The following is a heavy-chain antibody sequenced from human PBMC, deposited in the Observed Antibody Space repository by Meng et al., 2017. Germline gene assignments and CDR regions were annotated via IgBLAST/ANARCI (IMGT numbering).Heavy chain of an antibody. J-gene: IGHJ4*02. Sequence: VQPVHLGAGVKKPGASVKVSCKASGYTFPGYYMHWVRQAPGQGLEWMGRINPNSGGTNYAQKFQGRVTMTRDTSIGTAYMELSRLRSDDTAVYYCARMNYGSGSRRLDYWGQGTLVTVSS. CDR2: INPNSGGT. V-gene: IGHV1-2*06. CDR3: ARMNYGSGSRRLDY. CDR1: GYTFPGYY. D-gene: IGHD3-10*01.